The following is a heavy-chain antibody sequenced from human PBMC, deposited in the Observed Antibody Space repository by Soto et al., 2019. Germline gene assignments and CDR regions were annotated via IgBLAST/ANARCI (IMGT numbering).Heavy chain of an antibody. CDR2: ISGSGGST. D-gene: IGHD3-22*01. CDR1: GFTFSSYA. CDR3: AKGSYDSSGYLQAILAPFDY. V-gene: IGHV3-23*01. Sequence: EVQLLESGGGLVQPGGSLRLSCAASGFTFSSYAMSWVRQAPGKGLEWVSAISGSGGSTYYADSVKGRFTISRDNSKNTLYLQMNSLRAEDTAVYYCAKGSYDSSGYLQAILAPFDYWGQGTLVTVSS. J-gene: IGHJ4*02.